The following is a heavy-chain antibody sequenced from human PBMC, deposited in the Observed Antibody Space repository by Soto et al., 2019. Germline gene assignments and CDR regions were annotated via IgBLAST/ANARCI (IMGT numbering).Heavy chain of an antibody. V-gene: IGHV1-18*01. Sequence: GASVKVSCKASGYTFTSYGISWVRQAPGQGLEWMGWISAYNGNTNYAQKLQGRVTMTTDTSTSTAYMELRSLRSDDTAVYYCARIGYYRASGSLIWYYGMDVWGQGTTVTVS. J-gene: IGHJ6*02. D-gene: IGHD3-10*01. CDR1: GYTFTSYG. CDR2: ISAYNGNT. CDR3: ARIGYYRASGSLIWYYGMDV.